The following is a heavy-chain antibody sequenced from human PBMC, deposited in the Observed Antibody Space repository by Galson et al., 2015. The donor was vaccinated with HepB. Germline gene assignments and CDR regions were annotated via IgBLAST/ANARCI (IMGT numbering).Heavy chain of an antibody. Sequence: QSGAEVKKPGESLKISCKGSGYSFTSYWIGWVRQMPGKGLEWMGIIYPGDSDTRYSPSFQGQVTISADKSISTAYLQWSSLKASDTAMYYCARHRGIAAAGRSDYYYYYMDVWGKGTTVTVSS. CDR1: GYSFTSYW. CDR2: IYPGDSDT. CDR3: ARHRGIAAAGRSDYYYYYMDV. V-gene: IGHV5-51*01. J-gene: IGHJ6*03. D-gene: IGHD6-13*01.